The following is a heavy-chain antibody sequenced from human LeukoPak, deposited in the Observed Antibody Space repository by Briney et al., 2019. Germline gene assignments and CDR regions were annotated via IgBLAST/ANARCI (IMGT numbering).Heavy chain of an antibody. Sequence: RPEGSLRLSCAASGFTFSSYAMSWVRQAPGKGLEWVSAISGSGGSTYYADSVKGRFTISRDNSKNTLYLQMNSLRAEDTAVYYCAKGRYYYDSSGHYGDDAFDIWGQGTMVTVSS. CDR3: AKGRYYYDSSGHYGDDAFDI. V-gene: IGHV3-23*01. D-gene: IGHD3-22*01. CDR1: GFTFSSYA. J-gene: IGHJ3*02. CDR2: ISGSGGST.